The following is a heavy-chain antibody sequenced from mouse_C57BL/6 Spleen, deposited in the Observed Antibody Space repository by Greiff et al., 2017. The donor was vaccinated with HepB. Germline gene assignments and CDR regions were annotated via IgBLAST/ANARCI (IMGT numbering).Heavy chain of an antibody. V-gene: IGHV3-1*01. J-gene: IGHJ3*01. D-gene: IGHD2-3*01. Sequence: EVQLQESGPGMVKPSQSLSLTCTVTGYSITSGYDWHWIRHFPGNKLEWMGYISYSGSTNYNPSLKSRISITHDTSKNHFFLKLNSVTTEDTATYYCASGGYYGLAYWGQGTLVTVSA. CDR3: ASGGYYGLAY. CDR1: GYSITSGYD. CDR2: ISYSGST.